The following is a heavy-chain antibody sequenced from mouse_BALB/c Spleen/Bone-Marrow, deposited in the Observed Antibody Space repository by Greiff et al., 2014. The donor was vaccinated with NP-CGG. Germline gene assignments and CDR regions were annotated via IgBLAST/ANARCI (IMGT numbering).Heavy chain of an antibody. D-gene: IGHD2-1*01. CDR2: IYLGDGDT. J-gene: IGHJ1*01. CDR3: ARRVYGNYWYFDV. V-gene: IGHV1-80*01. CDR1: GYAFSSYW. Sequence: QVQLKQSGAELVRPGSSVKISCKASGYAFSSYWMNWVKQRPGQGLEWIGQIYLGDGDTNYNGKFKGKATLTADKSSSTAYMQLSSLTSEDSAVYFCARRVYGNYWYFDVWGAGTTVTVSS.